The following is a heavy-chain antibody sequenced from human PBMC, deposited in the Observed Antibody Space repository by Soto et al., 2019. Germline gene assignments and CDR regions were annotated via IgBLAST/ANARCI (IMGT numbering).Heavy chain of an antibody. J-gene: IGHJ6*02. D-gene: IGHD5-12*01. CDR3: VMVDNVTPTPQDV. Sequence: QVQLVQSGDEVKKPGASVKVSCKASGYIFVNYGIAWVRQAPGQGLEWMGWISPYTGNTHSATKVQGRLTMTTDTSTSTAYMDLGSLTSDDTAGYYCVMVDNVTPTPQDVWGQGTTVTVSS. CDR1: GYIFVNYG. CDR2: ISPYTGNT. V-gene: IGHV1-18*01.